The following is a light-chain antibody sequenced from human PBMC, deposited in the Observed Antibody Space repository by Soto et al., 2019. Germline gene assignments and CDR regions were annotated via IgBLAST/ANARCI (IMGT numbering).Light chain of an antibody. CDR1: QSVSSK. CDR2: DTS. V-gene: IGKV3-15*01. Sequence: VMTQSPATLSVSPGERATLSCRASQSVSSKLAWYQQKPGQAPRLLIYDTSTRATGVPARFSGSGSGTDFTLTISSLQAEDVAIYSCQQYNNWPPLTFGGGTKVDI. CDR3: QQYNNWPPLT. J-gene: IGKJ4*01.